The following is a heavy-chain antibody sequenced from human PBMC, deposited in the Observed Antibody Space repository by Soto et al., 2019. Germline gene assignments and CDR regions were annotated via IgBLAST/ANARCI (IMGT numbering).Heavy chain of an antibody. CDR3: AHSNSDYDILTGYRWFDY. J-gene: IGHJ4*02. V-gene: IGHV2-5*02. CDR2: IYWDDDK. CDR1: GFSLSTSGVG. Sequence: GSGPTLVNPTQTLTLTCTFSGFSLSTSGVGVGWIRQPPGKALEWLALIYWDDDKRYSPSLKSRLTITKDTSKNQVVLTMTNMDPVDTATYYCAHSNSDYDILTGYRWFDYWGQGTLVTVSS. D-gene: IGHD3-9*01.